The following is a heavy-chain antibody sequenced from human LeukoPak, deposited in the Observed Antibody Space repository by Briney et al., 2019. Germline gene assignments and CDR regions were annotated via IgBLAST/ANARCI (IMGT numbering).Heavy chain of an antibody. J-gene: IGHJ4*02. D-gene: IGHD3-10*01. CDR3: ARDLHGSRGEFDY. V-gene: IGHV6-1*01. CDR1: GDIVSSNSVI. CDR2: TYYKSKWYN. Sequence: SQTLSLTCDISGDIVSSNSVIWNWTRQSPSRGLEWLGRTYYKSKWYNDYATSVQSRITINSDTSRNQFSLQLNSVTPEDTAVYYCARDLHGSRGEFDYWGQGTLVTVSS.